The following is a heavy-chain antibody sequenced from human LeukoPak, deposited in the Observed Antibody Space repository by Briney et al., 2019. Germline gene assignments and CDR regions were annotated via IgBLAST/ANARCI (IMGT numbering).Heavy chain of an antibody. J-gene: IGHJ4*02. Sequence: SETLSLTCSVSGGSITNYYWNWIRQSPGKGLEWIGFIYNTGRTNYNPSLQSRVTMSIDTSKNQFSLKLSSVTAADTAVYYCARQGELAIDYWGQGTLVTVSS. CDR2: IYNTGRT. CDR1: GGSITNYY. CDR3: ARQGELAIDY. D-gene: IGHD1-26*01. V-gene: IGHV4-59*08.